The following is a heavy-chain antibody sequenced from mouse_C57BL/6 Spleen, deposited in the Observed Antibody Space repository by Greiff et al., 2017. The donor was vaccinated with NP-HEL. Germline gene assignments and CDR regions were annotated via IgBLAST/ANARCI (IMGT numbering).Heavy chain of an antibody. J-gene: IGHJ1*03. Sequence: QVQLQQPGAELVMPGASVKLSCKASGYTFTSYWMHWVKQRPGQGLEWIGETDPSDSYTNYNQKFKGKSTLTVDKSSSTAYMQLSSLTSEDSAVYYCARDYYYGDWYFDVWGTGTTVTVSS. CDR3: ARDYYYGDWYFDV. CDR1: GYTFTSYW. CDR2: TDPSDSYT. D-gene: IGHD1-1*01. V-gene: IGHV1-69*01.